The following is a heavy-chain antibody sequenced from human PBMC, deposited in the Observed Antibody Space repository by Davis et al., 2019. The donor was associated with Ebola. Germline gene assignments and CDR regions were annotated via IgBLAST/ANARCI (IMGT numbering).Heavy chain of an antibody. CDR1: GGSFSGYY. Sequence: SETLSLTCAVYGGSFSGYYWSWIRQPPGKGLEWIGEINHSGSTNYNPSLKSRVTISVDTSKNQFSLKLSSVTAADTAVYYCARAWVVIRRFDYWGQGTLVTVSS. V-gene: IGHV4-34*01. J-gene: IGHJ4*02. CDR3: ARAWVVIRRFDY. D-gene: IGHD3-22*01. CDR2: INHSGST.